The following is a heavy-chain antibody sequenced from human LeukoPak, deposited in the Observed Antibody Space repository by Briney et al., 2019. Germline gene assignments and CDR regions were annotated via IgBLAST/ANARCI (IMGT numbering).Heavy chain of an antibody. V-gene: IGHV4-4*02. Sequence: SETLSLTCAVSGGSISSSNWWSWVRQPPGKGLEWIGEIYHSGSTNYNPSLKSRVTISVDKPENQFSLKLSSVTAADTAVYYCARGVLRYFDWLLNYFDYWGQGTLVTVSS. CDR2: IYHSGST. D-gene: IGHD3-9*01. CDR3: ARGVLRYFDWLLNYFDY. J-gene: IGHJ4*02. CDR1: GGSISSSNW.